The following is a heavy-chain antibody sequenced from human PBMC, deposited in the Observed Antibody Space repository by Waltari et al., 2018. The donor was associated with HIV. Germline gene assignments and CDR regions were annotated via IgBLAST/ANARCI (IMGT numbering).Heavy chain of an antibody. CDR2: IYPGDSDA. CDR1: GNNFAGHW. V-gene: IGHV5-51*01. D-gene: IGHD4-17*01. Sequence: EAKLVQSGAEVKAPGESLKISCKSLGNNFAGHWVGWVRQRPGKGLEWMGVIYPGDSDAVYSPSFQGRVIMSTDSSISTVYLQWSSLRASDTAMYYCARRKGDYRTAFDIWGQGTMVTASS. CDR3: ARRKGDYRTAFDI. J-gene: IGHJ3*02.